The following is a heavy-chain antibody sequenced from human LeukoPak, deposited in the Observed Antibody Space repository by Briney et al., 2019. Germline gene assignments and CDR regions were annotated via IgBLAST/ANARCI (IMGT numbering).Heavy chain of an antibody. CDR3: ARVHCSSTSCYDYSGMDV. CDR2: IIPIFGTA. V-gene: IGHV1-69*01. Sequence: ASVKVSCKASGGTFSSYAISWVRQAPGQGLEWMGGIIPIFGTANYAQKFQGRVTITADESTSTAYMELSSLRSEDTAVYYCARVHCSSTSCYDYSGMDVWGQGTTVTVSS. D-gene: IGHD2-2*01. CDR1: GGTFSSYA. J-gene: IGHJ6*02.